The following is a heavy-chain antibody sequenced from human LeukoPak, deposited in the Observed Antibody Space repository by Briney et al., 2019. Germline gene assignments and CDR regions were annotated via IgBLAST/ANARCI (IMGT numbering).Heavy chain of an antibody. CDR3: ATSLGPLTEY. D-gene: IGHD7-27*01. J-gene: IGHJ4*02. CDR1: GFAFSSNW. V-gene: IGHV3-74*01. Sequence: GRSLRLSCAASGFAFSSNWMHWVRQTPGKGLVWVSRINSGGSGTSYAASVEGRFTISRDNAKNTLYLQMNSLRAEDTAVYYCATSLGPLTEYWGQGTLVTVSS. CDR2: INSGGSGT.